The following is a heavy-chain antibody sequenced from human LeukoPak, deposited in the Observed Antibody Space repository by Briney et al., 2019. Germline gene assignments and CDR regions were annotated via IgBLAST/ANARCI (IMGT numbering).Heavy chain of an antibody. CDR1: GGSISSSSYY. D-gene: IGHD6-19*01. V-gene: IGHV4-39*07. CDR2: IYYNGSA. J-gene: IGHJ4*02. CDR3: ARLIAVAGTLSFFDY. Sequence: SETLSLTCTVSGGSISSSSYYWGWIRQPPGKGLEWIAYIYYNGSAYHSPSLKSRLTISVDTSKNQFSLKLSSVTAADTAIYYCARLIAVAGTLSFFDYWGQGTLVTVSS.